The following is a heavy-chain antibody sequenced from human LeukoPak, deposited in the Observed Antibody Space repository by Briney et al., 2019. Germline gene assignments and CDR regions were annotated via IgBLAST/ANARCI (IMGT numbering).Heavy chain of an antibody. Sequence: PGGSLRLSCAASGFTFSSYAMSWVRQAPGKGLEWVSAISGSGGSTYYADSVKGRFTISRDNSKNTLYLQMNSLRAEDTAVYYCAKGTILWLGELCFFDYWGQGTLVTVSS. CDR1: GFTFSSYA. J-gene: IGHJ4*02. CDR2: ISGSGGST. CDR3: AKGTILWLGELCFFDY. D-gene: IGHD3-10*01. V-gene: IGHV3-23*01.